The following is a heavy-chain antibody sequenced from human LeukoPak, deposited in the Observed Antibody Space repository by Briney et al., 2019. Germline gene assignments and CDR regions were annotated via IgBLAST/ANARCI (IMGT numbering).Heavy chain of an antibody. V-gene: IGHV3-30*02. Sequence: HPGGSLRLSCVVSGFTFSSYAMSWVRQAPGKGLEWVAFIWYDGTRENYADSVKGRFTISRDISKSTLYLQMNSLRAEDTAVYYCAKAGPFVIRGVYYFDYWGQGTLVTVSS. CDR2: IWYDGTRE. D-gene: IGHD3-10*01. CDR3: AKAGPFVIRGVYYFDY. J-gene: IGHJ4*02. CDR1: GFTFSSYA.